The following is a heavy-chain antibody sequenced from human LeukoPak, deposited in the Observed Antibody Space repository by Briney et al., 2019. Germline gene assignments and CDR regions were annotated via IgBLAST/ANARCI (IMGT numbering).Heavy chain of an antibody. Sequence: GGSLRLSCAASGFTFSSYAMHWVRQAPGKGLEWVAVISYDGSNKYYADSVKGRFTISRDNSKNTLYLQMNSLRAEDTAVYYCASSLGDRDDYWGQGTLVAVSS. CDR1: GFTFSSYA. D-gene: IGHD3-16*01. V-gene: IGHV3-30-3*01. CDR3: ASSLGDRDDY. J-gene: IGHJ4*02. CDR2: ISYDGSNK.